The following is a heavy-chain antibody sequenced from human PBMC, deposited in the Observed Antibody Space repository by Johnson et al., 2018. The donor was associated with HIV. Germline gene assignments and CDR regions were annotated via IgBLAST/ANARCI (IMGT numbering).Heavy chain of an antibody. Sequence: QVQLVESGGGLMQPGGSLRLSCAASEFSFSTYAMRWVRQAPGKGLEGVAVIADDGTNTDYADSVKGRFTISRDNAKNSLYLQSNGLRAEDMAVYYCARDGPRRDAYDIWGLGTMVTVSS. J-gene: IGHJ3*02. V-gene: IGHV3-30-3*01. CDR3: ARDGPRRDAYDI. CDR1: EFSFSTYA. CDR2: IADDGTNT.